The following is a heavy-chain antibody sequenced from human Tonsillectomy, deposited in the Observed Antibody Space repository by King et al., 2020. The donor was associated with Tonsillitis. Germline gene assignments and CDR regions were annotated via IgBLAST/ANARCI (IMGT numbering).Heavy chain of an antibody. CDR2: ISWNSGTI. CDR1: VFSFDDYA. J-gene: IGHJ4*02. CDR3: TKDPDYYDSSTS. D-gene: IGHD3-22*01. Sequence: VQLVESGGALVQPGRSLRLSCAASVFSFDDYAMHWVRQAPGKGLEWVSGISWNSGTIGYADSVKGRFTISRDNANNFLYLQMNSLRAEDTALYYCTKDPDYYDSSTSWGQGTLVTVSS. V-gene: IGHV3-9*01.